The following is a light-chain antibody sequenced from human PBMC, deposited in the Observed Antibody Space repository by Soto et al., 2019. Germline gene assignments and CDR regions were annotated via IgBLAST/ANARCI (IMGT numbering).Light chain of an antibody. V-gene: IGKV3-11*01. CDR3: QQRSSWPRT. CDR1: QSVSIK. Sequence: EIVLTQSPGTLSLSPGERATLSCRASQSVSIKLAWYQQKLGQAPRLLIYDTSTRATGIPARFSGSGSGTDFTLTISSLEPEDFAVYYCQQRSSWPRTFGQGTKVDIK. CDR2: DTS. J-gene: IGKJ1*01.